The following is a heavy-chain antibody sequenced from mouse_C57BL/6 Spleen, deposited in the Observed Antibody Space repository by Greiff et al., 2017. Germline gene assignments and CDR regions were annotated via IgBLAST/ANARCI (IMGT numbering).Heavy chain of an antibody. Sequence: QVQLQQSGPELVKPGASVKISCKASGYAFSSSWMHWVKQRPGKGLGWIGRIYPGDGDTNYNGKFKGKATLTADKSSSTAYMQLSSLTSEDSAVYFCARAKTTVVANDAMDYWGQGTSVTVSS. D-gene: IGHD1-1*01. CDR3: ARAKTTVVANDAMDY. J-gene: IGHJ4*01. V-gene: IGHV1-82*01. CDR2: IYPGDGDT. CDR1: GYAFSSSW.